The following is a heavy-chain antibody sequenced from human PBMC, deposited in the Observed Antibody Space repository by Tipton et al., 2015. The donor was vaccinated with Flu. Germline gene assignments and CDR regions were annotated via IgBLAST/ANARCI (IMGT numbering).Heavy chain of an antibody. J-gene: IGHJ3*02. D-gene: IGHD3-10*01. CDR1: GGSVIKGDSY. CDR3: AWDRYYVDGGHSWSRDAFDS. CDR2: VYYAGST. V-gene: IGHV4-61*08. Sequence: GLVKPSETLSLTCTVSGGSVIKGDSYWSWIRQPPGKGLEWIGYVYYAGSTNYNPSLKSRVTISLDTSKKQFSLRLTSVTAADTAVYYCAWDRYYVDGGHSWSRDAFDSWGHRAMVTVAS.